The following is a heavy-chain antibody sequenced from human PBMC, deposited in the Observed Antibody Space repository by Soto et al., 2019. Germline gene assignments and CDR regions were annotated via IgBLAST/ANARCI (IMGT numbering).Heavy chain of an antibody. CDR3: ARHAKWYYASGSYDYWFDP. D-gene: IGHD3-10*01. CDR2: IHYSAST. V-gene: IGHV4-39*01. Sequence: PSETLSLTCTVSGGSISSSSYSWGWIRQPPGKGLEYIGSIHYSASTYYSPSLKSRVSISVDTSKNQFSLRLSSVTAAATAIYYCARHAKWYYASGSYDYWFDPWCQGTLVTVS. J-gene: IGHJ5*02. CDR1: GGSISSSSYS.